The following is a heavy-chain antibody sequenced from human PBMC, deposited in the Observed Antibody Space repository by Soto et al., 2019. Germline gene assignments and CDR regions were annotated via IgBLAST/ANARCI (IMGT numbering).Heavy chain of an antibody. V-gene: IGHV1-69*13. CDR1: GGTFSSYA. Sequence: SVKVSCKASGGTFSSYATTWVRQAPGQGLEWMGGIIPIFVSAHYAPKFQGRITITADESTSTAYMELSGLTSEDTAIYYCARDVSSDTTGFRGYDLWGQGTQVTVSS. CDR2: IIPIFVSA. CDR3: ARDVSSDTTGFRGYDL. D-gene: IGHD3-10*01. J-gene: IGHJ4*02.